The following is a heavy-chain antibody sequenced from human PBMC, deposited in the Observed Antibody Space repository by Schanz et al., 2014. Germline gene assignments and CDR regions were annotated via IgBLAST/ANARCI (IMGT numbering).Heavy chain of an antibody. J-gene: IGHJ5*02. Sequence: EVQLVESGGGLVQPGGSLRLSCVAFGFTFSNYWMTWVRQAPGKGLEWVANIKQDESEKYYVDSVKGRFTISRDNAKNSLFLHMNSLRAEDTAVYYCVRDILHRVYDSGSPWGQGTLVTVSS. D-gene: IGHD3-10*01. CDR2: IKQDESEK. CDR1: GFTFSNYW. V-gene: IGHV3-7*04. CDR3: VRDILHRVYDSGSP.